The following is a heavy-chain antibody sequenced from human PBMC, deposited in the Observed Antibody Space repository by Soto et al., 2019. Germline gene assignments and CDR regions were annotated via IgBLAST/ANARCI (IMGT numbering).Heavy chain of an antibody. V-gene: IGHV3-23*01. Sequence: EVQLLESGGGLVHPGGSLRLSCAASGFTFRMYAMSWVRQAPGKGLEWVSTIGGSGGGTSYADIVRGRFTISRDDSQNTLFLQMTSLRIEDTAVYYCARGPYCSGGSCFYDYWGQGTLVTVSS. CDR2: IGGSGGGT. CDR1: GFTFRMYA. CDR3: ARGPYCSGGSCFYDY. D-gene: IGHD2-15*01. J-gene: IGHJ4*02.